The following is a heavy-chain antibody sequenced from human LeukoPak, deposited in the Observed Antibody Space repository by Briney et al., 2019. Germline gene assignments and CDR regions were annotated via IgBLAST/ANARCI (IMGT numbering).Heavy chain of an antibody. V-gene: IGHV5-51*01. CDR2: IYLGDSDT. D-gene: IGHD3-10*01. Sequence: GESLKISCKGFGDTFSSDWIGWVRQMPGKGLEWTGIIYLGDSDTRYSPSFQGQVTISADKSISTAYLQWSSLKASDTAMYYCARREFGLGAFDIWGQGTMVTVSS. J-gene: IGHJ3*02. CDR1: GDTFSSDW. CDR3: ARREFGLGAFDI.